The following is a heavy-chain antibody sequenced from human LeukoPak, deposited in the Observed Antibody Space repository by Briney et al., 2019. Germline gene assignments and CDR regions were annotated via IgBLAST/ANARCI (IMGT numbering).Heavy chain of an antibody. CDR3: AKDGPLLWSGYYNFDY. V-gene: IGHV3-23*01. CDR1: GFTFSSYA. Sequence: GGSLRLSCAASGFTFSSYAMSWVRQAPGKGREGVSAISGSGGSTYYADSVKGRFTISRDNSKNTLYLQMNSLRAEDTAVYYCAKDGPLLWSGYYNFDYWGQGTLVTVSS. CDR2: ISGSGGST. D-gene: IGHD3-3*01. J-gene: IGHJ4*02.